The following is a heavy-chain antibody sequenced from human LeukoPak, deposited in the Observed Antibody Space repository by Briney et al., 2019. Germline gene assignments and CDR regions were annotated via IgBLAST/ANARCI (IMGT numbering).Heavy chain of an antibody. CDR1: GGSISRNSYY. D-gene: IGHD3-22*01. J-gene: IGHJ4*02. V-gene: IGHV4-39*07. CDR3: ARTPYYYDSSGYYPYFDY. Sequence: SETLSLTCTVFGGSISRNSYYWGWIRQPPGKGLEWIGNIYYSGNTFYNPSLESRVTISLDTSKNQFSLKLSSVTAADTAVYYCARTPYYYDSSGYYPYFDYWGQGTLVTVSS. CDR2: IYYSGNT.